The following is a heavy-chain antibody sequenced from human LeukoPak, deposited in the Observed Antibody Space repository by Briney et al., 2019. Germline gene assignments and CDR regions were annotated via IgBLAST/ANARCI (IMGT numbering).Heavy chain of an antibody. V-gene: IGHV3-21*01. CDR2: ISSSGDYI. CDR1: RIPFSGYT. CDR3: AKDSRELLYYYYYYMDV. J-gene: IGHJ6*03. D-gene: IGHD1-26*01. Sequence: GGSLRLSCAASRIPFSGYTMTWVRQAPGKGLEWVSCISSSGDYIYYADSVKGRFTISRDNAKNSLYLQMNSLRAEDTAVYYCAKDSRELLYYYYYYMDVWGKGTTVTISS.